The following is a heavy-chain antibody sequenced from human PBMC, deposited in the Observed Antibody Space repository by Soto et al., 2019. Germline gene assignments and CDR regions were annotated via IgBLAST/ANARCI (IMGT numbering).Heavy chain of an antibody. Sequence: ASETLSLTCTVSGGSISSYYWSWIRQPPGKGLEWIGYIYHSGSTNYNPSLKSRVTISVDKSKNQFSLKLSSVTAADTAVYYCARDLASSGSYSYWGQGTLVTVSS. V-gene: IGHV4-59*12. CDR2: IYHSGST. CDR3: ARDLASSGSYSY. D-gene: IGHD3-10*01. CDR1: GGSISSYY. J-gene: IGHJ4*02.